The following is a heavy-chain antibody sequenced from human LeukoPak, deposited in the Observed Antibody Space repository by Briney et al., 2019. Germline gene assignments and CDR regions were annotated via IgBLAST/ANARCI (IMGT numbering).Heavy chain of an antibody. CDR3: AKDPAFGSGTYYPFDY. CDR2: FIGGGGYT. V-gene: IGHV3-23*01. D-gene: IGHD3-10*01. Sequence: GGSLRLSCAASGFTVSSNYMSWVRQAPGKGLEWVSGFIGGGGYTHYADSVKGRFTISRDTSKNTLYLQMNSLRAEDTAIYYCAKDPAFGSGTYYPFDYWGQGTLVTVSS. J-gene: IGHJ4*02. CDR1: GFTVSSNY.